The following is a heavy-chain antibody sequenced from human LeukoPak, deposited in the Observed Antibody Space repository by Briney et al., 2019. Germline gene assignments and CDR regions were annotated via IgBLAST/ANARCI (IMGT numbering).Heavy chain of an antibody. D-gene: IGHD3-22*01. CDR1: GGSISSYY. CDR3: ARQDSSGYIDAFDI. Sequence: PSETLSLTCTVSGGSISSYYWSWIRQPPGKGLEWIGYIYYSGSTNYNPSLKSRVTISVDTFKNQFSLKLSSVTAADTAVYYCARQDSSGYIDAFDIWGQGTMVTVSS. V-gene: IGHV4-59*01. J-gene: IGHJ3*02. CDR2: IYYSGST.